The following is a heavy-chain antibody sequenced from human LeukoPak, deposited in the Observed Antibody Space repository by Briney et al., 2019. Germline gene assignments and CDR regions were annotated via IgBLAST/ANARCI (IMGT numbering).Heavy chain of an antibody. J-gene: IGHJ4*02. CDR3: ARVVTYYYGSGSYYSYYFDY. CDR2: IIPIFGTA. CDR1: GGTFSSYA. D-gene: IGHD3-10*01. V-gene: IGHV1-69*05. Sequence: SVKVSCKVSGGTFSSYAISWVRQAPGQGLEWMGRIIPIFGTANYAQKFQGRVTITTDESTSTAYMELSSLRSEDTAVYYCARVVTYYYGSGSYYSYYFDYWGQGTLVTVSS.